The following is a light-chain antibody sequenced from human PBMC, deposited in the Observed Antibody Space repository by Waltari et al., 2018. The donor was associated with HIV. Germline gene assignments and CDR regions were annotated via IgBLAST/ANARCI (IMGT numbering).Light chain of an antibody. Sequence: SFELTQPPSVSVSPGQTARITCSGDISGGNYVSWYQQRPGQSPILIIYQDTKRPSGIPERFSGSNSGNTVTLTISGTQALDEADYYCQAWDSFTGLFGGGTKLTVL. J-gene: IGLJ2*01. CDR2: QDT. CDR1: ISGGNY. V-gene: IGLV3-1*01. CDR3: QAWDSFTGL.